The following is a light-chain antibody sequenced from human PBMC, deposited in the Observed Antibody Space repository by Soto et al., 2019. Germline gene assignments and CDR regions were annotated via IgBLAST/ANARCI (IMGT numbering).Light chain of an antibody. V-gene: IGKV3-15*01. CDR3: QQYYYWPRT. Sequence: EILMTQSPATLSVSPGESATLSCRASQTIYNYLAWYQQKPGQAPRLLIYGASTRATGIPARFSGSGFGTEFTLTISSLQSEDFAVYYCQQYYYWPRTFGQGTKVEIK. CDR1: QTIYNY. CDR2: GAS. J-gene: IGKJ1*01.